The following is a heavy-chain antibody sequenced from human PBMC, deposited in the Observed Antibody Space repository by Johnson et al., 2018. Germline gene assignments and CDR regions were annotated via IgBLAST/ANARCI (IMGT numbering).Heavy chain of an antibody. J-gene: IGHJ3*02. Sequence: QVQLVESGGGVVQPGRSLRLSCAASGFTFSSYGLHWVRQAPGKGLEWVAVISYDGSNKYYADSVKGRFTVSKDNSKNTLYLKMNSLRAEDTGVYYCATPEAPYYYDRPHHAFDIWGQGTMVTVSS. V-gene: IGHV3-30*03. CDR3: ATPEAPYYYDRPHHAFDI. D-gene: IGHD3-22*01. CDR1: GFTFSSYG. CDR2: ISYDGSNK.